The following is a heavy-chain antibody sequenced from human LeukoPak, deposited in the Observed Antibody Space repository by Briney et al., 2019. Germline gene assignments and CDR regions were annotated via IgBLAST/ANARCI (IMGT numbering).Heavy chain of an antibody. Sequence: GMSLRLSCAAYGFTFKNYGMQWVRQAPGKGLEWVSVIYSGGRTHYADSVKGRFTISRDNSRNTLYLQMNSLRAEDTAVYYCARLGGSFDYFDYWGQGTLVTVSS. J-gene: IGHJ4*02. V-gene: IGHV3-53*01. CDR2: IYSGGRT. CDR3: ARLGGSFDYFDY. CDR1: GFTFKNYG. D-gene: IGHD1-26*01.